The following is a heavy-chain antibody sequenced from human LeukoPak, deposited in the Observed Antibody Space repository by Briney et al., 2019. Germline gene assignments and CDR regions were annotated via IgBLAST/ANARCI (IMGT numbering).Heavy chain of an antibody. D-gene: IGHD1-20*01. CDR1: GYTFTSYG. CDR2: ISAYNGNT. CDR3: ARDNNWNPANMDV. Sequence: ASVNVSCKASGYTFTSYGISWVRQAPGQGLEWMGWISAYNGNTNYAQKLQGRVTMTTDTSTSTAHMELRSLRSDDTAVYYCARDNNWNPANMDVWGKGTTVTVSS. J-gene: IGHJ6*03. V-gene: IGHV1-18*01.